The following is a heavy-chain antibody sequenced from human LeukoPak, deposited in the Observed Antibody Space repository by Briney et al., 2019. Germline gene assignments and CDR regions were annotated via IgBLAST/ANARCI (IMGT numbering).Heavy chain of an antibody. D-gene: IGHD4-23*01. CDR3: ARSLRWATVGKDAFDI. CDR1: GFAFSTYW. Sequence: QPGGSLRLSCAASGFAFSTYWMHWVRQAPGKGLVWVSHIKSDGSSTTYADSVKGRFTISRDNAKNTLYLQMNSLRADDTAVYYCARSLRWATVGKDAFDIWGQGTMVTVSS. J-gene: IGHJ3*02. CDR2: IKSDGSST. V-gene: IGHV3-74*01.